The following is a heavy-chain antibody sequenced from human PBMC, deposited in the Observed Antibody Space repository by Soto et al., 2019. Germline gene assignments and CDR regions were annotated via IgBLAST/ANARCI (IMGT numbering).Heavy chain of an antibody. CDR2: IFYSGTT. J-gene: IGHJ5*02. Sequence: KSSETLSLTCTVSGDSVNNNDFYWAWIRQPTGKGLEWVVTIFYSGTTYHNPSLKGRVTASVDRYENQFSLKLTSVTASDTAVYYCARLCFRIGYYGGRFDPLGQGTLVTVSS. V-gene: IGHV4-39*01. CDR1: GDSVNNNDFY. CDR3: ARLCFRIGYYGGRFDP. D-gene: IGHD3-3*01.